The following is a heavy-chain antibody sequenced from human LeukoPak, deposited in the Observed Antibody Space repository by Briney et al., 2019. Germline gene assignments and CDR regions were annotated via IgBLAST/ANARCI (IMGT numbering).Heavy chain of an antibody. J-gene: IGHJ4*02. D-gene: IGHD6-19*01. CDR2: IYYSGST. V-gene: IGHV4-31*03. CDR3: ARLAVASNKEFDY. CDR1: GGSISSSSYY. Sequence: PSETLSLTCTVSGGSISSSSYYWSWIRQHPGKGLEWIGYIYYSGSTYYNPSLKSRVTISVDTSKNQFSLKLSSVTAADTAVYYCARLAVASNKEFDYWGQGTLVTVSS.